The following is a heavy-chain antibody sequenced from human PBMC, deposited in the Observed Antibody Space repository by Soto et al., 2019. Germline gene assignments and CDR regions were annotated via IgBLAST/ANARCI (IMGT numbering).Heavy chain of an antibody. Sequence: PGESLKIPWKGSGYSFTSYWIGWVRQMPGKGLEWMGIIYPGDSDTRYSPSFQGQVTISADKSISTAYLQWSSLKASDTAMYYCARRLLGGSGWYYFDYWGQGTLVTVSS. D-gene: IGHD6-19*01. CDR3: ARRLLGGSGWYYFDY. CDR2: IYPGDSDT. J-gene: IGHJ4*02. CDR1: GYSFTSYW. V-gene: IGHV5-51*01.